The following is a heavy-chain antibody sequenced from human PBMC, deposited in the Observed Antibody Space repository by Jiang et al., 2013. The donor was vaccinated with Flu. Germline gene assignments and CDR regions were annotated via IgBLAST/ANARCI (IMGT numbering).Heavy chain of an antibody. CDR2: ISYDGSNK. J-gene: IGHJ4*03. CDR1: GFTFSSYA. Sequence: VQLVESGGGVVQPGRSLRLSCAASGFTFSSYAMHWVRQAPGKGLEWVAVISYDGSNKYYADSVKGRFTISRDNSKNTLYLQMNSLRAEDTAVYYCLDSSSTPDYVGPGTLATVS. V-gene: IGHV3-30-3*01. CDR3: LDSSSTPDY. D-gene: IGHD6-6*01.